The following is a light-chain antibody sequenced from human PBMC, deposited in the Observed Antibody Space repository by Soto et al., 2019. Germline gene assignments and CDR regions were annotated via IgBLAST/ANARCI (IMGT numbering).Light chain of an antibody. CDR3: QQYYGSPIT. CDR2: SAS. V-gene: IGKV4-1*01. J-gene: IGKJ3*01. CDR1: QSLLSSSNNLNY. Sequence: DIVMTQSPNSLTVSLGERVTINCKSIQSLLSSSNNLNYLAWFQQKPGQAPKLLISSASTRYSGVPDRFSGSGSGTDFTLTISSLQAEDVAVYYCQQYYGSPITFGPGTKLEIK.